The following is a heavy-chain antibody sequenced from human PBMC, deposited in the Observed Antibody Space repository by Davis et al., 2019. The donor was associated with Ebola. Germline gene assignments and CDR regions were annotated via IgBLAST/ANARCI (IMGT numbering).Heavy chain of an antibody. J-gene: IGHJ6*03. CDR3: ARRCTVPATYIPTYYDYYMDV. CDR1: GGSFSGYH. D-gene: IGHD6-19*01. CDR2: ISHSGSS. Sequence: MPSETLSLTCAVYGGSFSGYHWNWIRQPPGKGLDWIGEISHSGSSDYNPSLKSRATISVDTSKNQFSLKLSSVTAADTAVYYCARRCTVPATYIPTYYDYYMDVWGKGTTVTVSS. V-gene: IGHV4-34*01.